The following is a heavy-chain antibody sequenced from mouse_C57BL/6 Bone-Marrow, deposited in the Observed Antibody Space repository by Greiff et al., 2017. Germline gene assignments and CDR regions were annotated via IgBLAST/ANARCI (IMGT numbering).Heavy chain of an antibody. CDR3: ARDDYYGSRRYFDV. CDR1: GFTFSSYA. V-gene: IGHV5-4*01. J-gene: IGHJ1*03. D-gene: IGHD1-1*01. CDR2: ISDGGSYT. Sequence: DVQLVESGGGLVKPGGSLKLSCAASGFTFSSYAMSWVRQTPEKRLEWVATISDGGSYTYYPDNVKGRFTISRDNAKNNLYLQMSHLKSEDTAMYYCARDDYYGSRRYFDVWGTGTTVTVSS.